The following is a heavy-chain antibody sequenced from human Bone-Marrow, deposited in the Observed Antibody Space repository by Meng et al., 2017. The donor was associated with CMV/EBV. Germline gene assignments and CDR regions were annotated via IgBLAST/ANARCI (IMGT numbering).Heavy chain of an antibody. J-gene: IGHJ4*02. CDR1: GFTFGSYW. Sequence: GESLKISCAASGFTFGSYWMHWVRQAPGKGLVWVSRIGGDGTSTNYADSVKGRFTISRDNAKNTLFLQMNSLRADDTAVYFCVRDRTLFDCWGQGTLVTISS. V-gene: IGHV3-74*01. CDR3: VRDRTLFDC. CDR2: IGGDGTST.